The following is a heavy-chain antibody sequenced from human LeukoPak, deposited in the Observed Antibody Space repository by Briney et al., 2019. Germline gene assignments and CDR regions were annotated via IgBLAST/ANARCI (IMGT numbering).Heavy chain of an antibody. CDR3: ASTYCSGGSCYSLSDGRNAFDV. V-gene: IGHV3-20*04. CDR2: ISWNGGSI. J-gene: IGHJ3*01. D-gene: IGHD2-15*01. Sequence: GGSLILSCAASGFTFDDYGMSWVRQAPGKGLEWVSGISWNGGSIGYADSVKGRFTISRDNAKNSLYLQMNSLRAEDTALYYCASTYCSGGSCYSLSDGRNAFDVWGQGTMVIVSS. CDR1: GFTFDDYG.